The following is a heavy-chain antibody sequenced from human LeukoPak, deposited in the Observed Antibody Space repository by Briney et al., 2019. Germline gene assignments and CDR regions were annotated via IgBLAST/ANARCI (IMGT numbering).Heavy chain of an antibody. V-gene: IGHV4-59*01. Sequence: PSETLSLTCTVSGGSISSYYWSWIRQPPGKGLEWIGYIYYSGSTNYNPSLKSRVTISVDTSKNQFSLKLSSVTAADTAVYYCARDFPYYYGSGSYNAFDTWGQGTMVTVSS. CDR2: IYYSGST. J-gene: IGHJ3*02. CDR1: GGSISSYY. CDR3: ARDFPYYYGSGSYNAFDT. D-gene: IGHD3-10*01.